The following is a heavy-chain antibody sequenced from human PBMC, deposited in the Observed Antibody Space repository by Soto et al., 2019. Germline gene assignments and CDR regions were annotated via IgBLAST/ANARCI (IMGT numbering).Heavy chain of an antibody. CDR3: ARGEITIFGVVPDLFDY. J-gene: IGHJ4*02. CDR1: GFTFSSYS. V-gene: IGHV3-21*01. Sequence: GGSLRLSCAASGFTFSSYSMNWVRQAPGKGLEWVSSISSSSSYIYYADSVKGRFTISRDNAKNSLYLQMNSLRAEDTAVYYCARGEITIFGVVPDLFDYWGQGTLVTVSS. CDR2: ISSSSSYI. D-gene: IGHD3-3*01.